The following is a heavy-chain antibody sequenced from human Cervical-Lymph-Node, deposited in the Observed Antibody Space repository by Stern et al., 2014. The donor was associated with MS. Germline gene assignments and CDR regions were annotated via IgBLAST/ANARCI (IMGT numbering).Heavy chain of an antibody. D-gene: IGHD5-12*01. CDR3: AREGYSRSPSMAAALTYSDY. J-gene: IGHJ4*02. Sequence: VQLVESGAEVKEPGASVKVSCKASGYTFTNYGVTWVRQAPGHGLEWMGWISAHSTNTKFAQKFQDRVAMTTDASTSTAYMELRSLRADDTAVYYCAREGYSRSPSMAAALTYSDYWGQGTLVIVSS. V-gene: IGHV1-18*01. CDR2: ISAHSTNT. CDR1: GYTFTNYG.